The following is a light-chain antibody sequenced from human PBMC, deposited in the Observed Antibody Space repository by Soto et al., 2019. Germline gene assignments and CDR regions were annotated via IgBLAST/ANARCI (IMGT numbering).Light chain of an antibody. V-gene: IGKV3-20*01. CDR2: GES. J-gene: IGKJ4*01. CDR3: QHGGSSTPFT. CDR1: QSINISF. Sequence: EFGLTQSPGPLSLSPGERATLSFRASQSINISFLAWYQQKPGQAPRLLTYGESSRGTGIPDGFSGTGSGTDFTLTSSRLETDDFAVYYCQHGGSSTPFTFGGGTKVEIK.